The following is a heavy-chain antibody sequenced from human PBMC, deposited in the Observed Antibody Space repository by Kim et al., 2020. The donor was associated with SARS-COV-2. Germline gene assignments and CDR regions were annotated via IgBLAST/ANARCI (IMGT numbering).Heavy chain of an antibody. CDR3: ARGITMVRGVSPHFDY. J-gene: IGHJ4*02. Sequence: SLKSRVTISVDTSKNQFSLKLSSVTAADTAVYYCARGITMVRGVSPHFDYWGQGTLVTVSS. V-gene: IGHV4-34*01. D-gene: IGHD3-10*01.